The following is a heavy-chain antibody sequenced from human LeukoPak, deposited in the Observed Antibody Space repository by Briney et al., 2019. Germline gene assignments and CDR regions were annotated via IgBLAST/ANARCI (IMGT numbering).Heavy chain of an antibody. V-gene: IGHV3-21*04. J-gene: IGHJ4*02. CDR1: GFTLNDYA. D-gene: IGHD4/OR15-4a*01. CDR2: ISTSGSEI. CDR3: AKGIYDYALDF. Sequence: GGSLRLSCAASGFTLNDYAMNWVRQAPGKGLEWVSFISTSGSEIYYGGSAKGRFIISRDNSKNTLNLQMTSLRAEDTARYYCAKGIYDYALDFWGQGALVTVSS.